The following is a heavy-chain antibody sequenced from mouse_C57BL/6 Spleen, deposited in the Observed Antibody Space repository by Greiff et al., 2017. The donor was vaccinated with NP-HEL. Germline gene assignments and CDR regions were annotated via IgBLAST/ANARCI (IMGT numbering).Heavy chain of an antibody. Sequence: QVQLQQSGAELVKPGASVKMSCKASGYTFTSYWITWVKQRPGQGLEWIGDIYPGSGSTNYNEKFKSKATLTVDTSSSTAYMQLSSLTSEDSAVYYCARSYGTTRAWFAYWGQGTLVTVSA. CDR1: GYTFTSYW. CDR3: ARSYGTTRAWFAY. CDR2: IYPGSGST. D-gene: IGHD2-10*02. V-gene: IGHV1-55*01. J-gene: IGHJ3*01.